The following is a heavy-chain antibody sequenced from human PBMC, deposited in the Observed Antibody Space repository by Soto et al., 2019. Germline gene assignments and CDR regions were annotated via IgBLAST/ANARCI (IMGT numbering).Heavy chain of an antibody. CDR1: GDTFSFYT. J-gene: IGHJ4*02. CDR3: ATSYGSGYRAFDY. D-gene: IGHD3-10*01. CDR2: VNPILSMS. V-gene: IGHV1-69*02. Sequence: QVQLVQSGAELKKPGSSVKVSCKASGDTFSFYTINWVRQAPGLGLEWMGRVNPILSMSNYAQKFQGRVTMTADNSTGTAYMELRSRRSEDTAFYYGATSYGSGYRAFDYWGQGALVTVSS.